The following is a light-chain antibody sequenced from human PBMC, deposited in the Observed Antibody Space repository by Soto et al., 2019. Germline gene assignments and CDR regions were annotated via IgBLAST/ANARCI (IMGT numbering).Light chain of an antibody. Sequence: VLTQFPVTLSLSPGERATLSCRASQNAHTSLAWYRQKPGQAPRLLIYGASNRATGIPDRFSGDGSGTDFTLTISSLQSEDFAVYYCQQYDNWPPWTFGQGTKVDIK. CDR1: QNAHTS. J-gene: IGKJ1*01. CDR3: QQYDNWPPWT. CDR2: GAS. V-gene: IGKV3D-15*01.